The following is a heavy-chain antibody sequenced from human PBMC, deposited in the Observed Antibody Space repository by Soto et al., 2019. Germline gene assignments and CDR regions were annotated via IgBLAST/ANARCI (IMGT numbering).Heavy chain of an antibody. D-gene: IGHD4-17*01. J-gene: IGHJ6*03. CDR3: ASTSLRDYGDYYYYYYMDV. Sequence: EVQLVESGGGLVQPGGSLRLSCAASEFTVSSNYMSWVRQAPGKGLEWVSVIYSGGSTYYADSVKGRFTISRDNSKNTLYLQMNSLRAEDTAVYYCASTSLRDYGDYYYYYYMDVWGKGTTVTVSS. CDR1: EFTVSSNY. V-gene: IGHV3-66*01. CDR2: IYSGGST.